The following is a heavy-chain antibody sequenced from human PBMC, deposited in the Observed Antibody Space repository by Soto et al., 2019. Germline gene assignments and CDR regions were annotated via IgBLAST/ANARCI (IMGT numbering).Heavy chain of an antibody. D-gene: IGHD2-15*01. CDR1: GFTFSSYG. V-gene: IGHV3-30*18. J-gene: IGHJ4*02. CDR3: AKNSEYQGVVAAPEY. CDR2: ISYDGSNK. Sequence: QVQLVESGGGVVQPGRSLRLSCAASGFTFSSYGMHWVRQAPGKGLEWVAVISYDGSNKYYADSVKGRFIISRDNSKNTLYLQMNSLRAEDTAVYYCAKNSEYQGVVAAPEYWGQGTLVTVSS.